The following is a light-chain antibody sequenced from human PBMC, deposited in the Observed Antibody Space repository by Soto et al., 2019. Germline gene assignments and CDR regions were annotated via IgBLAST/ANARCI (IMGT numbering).Light chain of an antibody. Sequence: DIQMTQSPSTLSASVGDRVTITCRASQSLSSWLAWYQQKPGKAPKLLIYKASSLESGVPSRFSGSGSGTAFTLTISSLQPDDFATYYCQQYKSYWTFGQGTKVEIK. CDR2: KAS. J-gene: IGKJ1*01. CDR3: QQYKSYWT. CDR1: QSLSSW. V-gene: IGKV1-5*03.